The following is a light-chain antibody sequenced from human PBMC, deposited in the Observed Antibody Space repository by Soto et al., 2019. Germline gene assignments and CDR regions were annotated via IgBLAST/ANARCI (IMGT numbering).Light chain of an antibody. CDR1: QSVGRRY. CDR2: DTS. CDR3: QHQGT. V-gene: IGKV3-20*01. Sequence: IVLTQSPGTLSLSPGERATLSFRASQSVGRRYLAWYQQKPGQAPRLLIYDTSDRASDIPDRFSGSGSETDFTLTISRLVPEDFAVYYCQHQGTFGGGTKVEIK. J-gene: IGKJ4*01.